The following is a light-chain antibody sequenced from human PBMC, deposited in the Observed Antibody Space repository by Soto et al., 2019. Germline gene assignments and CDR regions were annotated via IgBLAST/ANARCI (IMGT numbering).Light chain of an antibody. CDR3: ASYTSISTVI. CDR1: NSDVGAYNY. V-gene: IGLV2-14*03. CDR2: DVI. J-gene: IGLJ2*01. Sequence: QSALTQPASVSGSPGQAVTISCTGTNSDVGAYNYVSWYHQHPGKDPRLMIYDVINRPSGVSSRFSGSKSGNTASLTISGLQAEDEADYSCASYTSISTVIFGVGTKLTVL.